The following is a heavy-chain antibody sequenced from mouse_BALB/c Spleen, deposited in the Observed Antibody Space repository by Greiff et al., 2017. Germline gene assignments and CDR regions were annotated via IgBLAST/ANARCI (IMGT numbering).Heavy chain of an antibody. CDR1: GFNIKDTY. Sequence: DVQLQESGAELVKPGASVKLSCTASGFNIKDTYMHWVKQRPEQGLEWIGRIDPANGNTKYDPKFQGKATITADTSSNTAYLQLSSLTSEDTAVYYCARRWDGEFGYWGQGTLVTVSA. J-gene: IGHJ3*01. CDR3: ARRWDGEFGY. CDR2: IDPANGNT. D-gene: IGHD4-1*01. V-gene: IGHV14-3*02.